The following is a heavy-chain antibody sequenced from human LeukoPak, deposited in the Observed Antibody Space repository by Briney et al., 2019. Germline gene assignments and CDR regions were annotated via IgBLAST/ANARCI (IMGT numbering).Heavy chain of an antibody. Sequence: ASVKVSCKASGYTFTGYYMHWVRQAPGQGLEWMGWINPNSGSTSYAQKFQGRVTMTRDISTSTVYMELSSLRSEDTAVYYCARDGGLIVTQLLFYWGQGTLVTVSS. D-gene: IGHD2-21*02. CDR3: ARDGGLIVTQLLFY. CDR1: GYTFTGYY. CDR2: INPNSGST. J-gene: IGHJ4*02. V-gene: IGHV1-46*01.